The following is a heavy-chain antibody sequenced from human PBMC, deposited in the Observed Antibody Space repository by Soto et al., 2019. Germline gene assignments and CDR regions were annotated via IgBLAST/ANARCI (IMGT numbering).Heavy chain of an antibody. Sequence: SQTLSLTCTVSDGSPRSGTYHWTWIRQPPGKGLEWIGYIYSSGSTLYNPSLKSRVIISVGTSMNQFSLKLSSVTAADTAVYYCARDSLALFDSWGQGTLVTVS. CDR3: ARDSLALFDS. J-gene: IGHJ4*02. CDR2: IYSSGST. D-gene: IGHD5-12*01. CDR1: DGSPRSGTYH. V-gene: IGHV4-61*01.